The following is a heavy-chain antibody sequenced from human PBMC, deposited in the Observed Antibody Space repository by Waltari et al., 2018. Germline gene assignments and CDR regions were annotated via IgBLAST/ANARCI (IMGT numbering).Heavy chain of an antibody. CDR1: GFFFTNFG. CDR2: ISMSGNII. D-gene: IGHD3-16*01. Sequence: EVSLVESGGKVVKPGGSLRLSLATSGFFFTNFGLNWFRLAPGKGLEWVATISMSGNIIFYGQSVEGRFTISRDNAKKSVFLQMNSLRADDTAIYYCARSRRGDYYDPSSHWGQGTLVTVSS. V-gene: IGHV3-21*01. J-gene: IGHJ4*02. CDR3: ARSRRGDYYDPSSH.